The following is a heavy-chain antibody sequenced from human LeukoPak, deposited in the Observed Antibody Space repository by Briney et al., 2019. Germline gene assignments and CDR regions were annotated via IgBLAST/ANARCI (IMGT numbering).Heavy chain of an antibody. Sequence: SETLSLTCAVYGGSFSGYYWSWIRQPRGKGLEWIGEINHSGSTNYNPSLKSRVTISVDTSKNQFSLKLSSVTAADTAVYYCARGRGIDYWGQGTLVTVSS. V-gene: IGHV4-34*01. D-gene: IGHD3-16*01. J-gene: IGHJ4*02. CDR1: GGSFSGYY. CDR2: INHSGST. CDR3: ARGRGIDY.